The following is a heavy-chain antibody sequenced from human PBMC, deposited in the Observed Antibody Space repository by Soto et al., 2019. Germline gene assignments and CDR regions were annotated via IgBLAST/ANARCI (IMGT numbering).Heavy chain of an antibody. CDR3: ARLNYYVSGPWLDV. CDR1: GGSISSSSYY. Sequence: QLQLQESGPGLVKPSETLSLTCTVSGGSISSSSYYWGWIRQPPGKGLEWIGSIYYSGSTYYNPSLKHRVPISVHTSKNQFSLKLSSVTAADTALYYCARLNYYVSGPWLDVWGQGTTVTVSS. J-gene: IGHJ6*02. V-gene: IGHV4-39*01. D-gene: IGHD3-10*01. CDR2: IYYSGST.